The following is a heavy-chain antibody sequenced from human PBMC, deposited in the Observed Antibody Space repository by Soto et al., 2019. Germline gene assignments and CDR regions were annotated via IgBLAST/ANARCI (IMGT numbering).Heavy chain of an antibody. Sequence: GSLRLSCAASGFTFSSYAMHWVRQAPGKGLEWVAVISYDGSNKYYADSVKGRFTISGDNSKNTLYLQMNSLRAEDTAVYYCARDRSPYGSGWPDYWGQGTLVTVSS. CDR3: ARDRSPYGSGWPDY. J-gene: IGHJ4*02. D-gene: IGHD6-19*01. CDR2: ISYDGSNK. V-gene: IGHV3-30-3*01. CDR1: GFTFSSYA.